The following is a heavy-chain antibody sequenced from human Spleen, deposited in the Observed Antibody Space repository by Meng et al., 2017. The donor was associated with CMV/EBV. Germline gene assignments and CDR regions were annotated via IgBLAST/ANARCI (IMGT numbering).Heavy chain of an antibody. CDR1: GFTFSTYW. CDR2: IKTDGNST. D-gene: IGHD2-8*01. CDR3: VKEGFPYG. J-gene: IGHJ4*02. V-gene: IGHV3-74*01. Sequence: GGSLRLSCAASGFTFSTYWMHWVRQAPGKGLMCVSRIKTDGNSTTYADSVKGRFTISRDNAKNTLFLQMNSLRAEDTAVYYCVKEGFPYGWGQGPLVTVSS.